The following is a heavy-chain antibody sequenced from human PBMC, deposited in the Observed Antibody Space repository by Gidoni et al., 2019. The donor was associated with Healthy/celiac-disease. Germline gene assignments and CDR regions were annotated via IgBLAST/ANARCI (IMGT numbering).Heavy chain of an antibody. Sequence: QVQLQESGPGLVKPSETLSPNCTFSGGSLSSYYWSWIRQPPGKGLEWIGYIYYSGSTNYNPSLKSRVTISVDTSKNQFSLKLSSVTAADTAVYYCASTHYYDSSGPYYFDYWGQGTLVTVSS. J-gene: IGHJ4*02. D-gene: IGHD3-22*01. CDR3: ASTHYYDSSGPYYFDY. CDR1: GGSLSSYY. CDR2: IYYSGST. V-gene: IGHV4-59*01.